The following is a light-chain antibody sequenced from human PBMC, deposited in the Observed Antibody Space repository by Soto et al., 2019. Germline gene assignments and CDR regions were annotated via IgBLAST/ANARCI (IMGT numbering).Light chain of an antibody. V-gene: IGKV4-1*01. J-gene: IGKJ1*01. CDR1: QSVLYSSNNKNY. CDR2: WAS. Sequence: DIVMTQSPDSLGVSLGERATINCKSSQSVLYSSNNKNYLAWYQQKPGQPPKLLIYWASTRESGVPDRFSGSGSGTDFTLTISSLQAEDVAVYYCQQYYSAPPAFGQGTKVDIK. CDR3: QQYYSAPPA.